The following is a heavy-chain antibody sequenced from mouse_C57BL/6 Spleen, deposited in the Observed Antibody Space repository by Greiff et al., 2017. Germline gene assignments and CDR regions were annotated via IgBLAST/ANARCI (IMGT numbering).Heavy chain of an antibody. CDR1: GYAFSSSW. CDR2: IYPGDGDT. CDR3: ASGTGTWNFDY. Sequence: VQLQQSGPELVKPGASVKISCKASGYAFSSSWMNWVKQRPGKGLEWIGRIYPGDGDTNYTGKFKGKATLTADKSSSTAYMQLSSLTSDDAAFYFCASGTGTWNFDYWGQGTTLTVSS. J-gene: IGHJ2*01. D-gene: IGHD4-1*01. V-gene: IGHV1-82*01.